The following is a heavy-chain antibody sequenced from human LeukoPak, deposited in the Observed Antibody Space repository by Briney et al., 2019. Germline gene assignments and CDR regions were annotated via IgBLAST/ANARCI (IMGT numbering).Heavy chain of an antibody. J-gene: IGHJ4*02. D-gene: IGHD6-13*01. CDR2: IYSGGST. CDR1: GFVVNYNY. Sequence: GGSLRLSCAASGFVVNYNYMSWVRQAPGKGLEWVSVIYSGGSTYYADSVKGRFTISRDNSKNTVYLQMNSLRVEDTAAYYCARGVKTVHGAAGTPFFDYWSQGTLVTVSS. CDR3: ARGVKTVHGAAGTPFFDY. V-gene: IGHV3-66*01.